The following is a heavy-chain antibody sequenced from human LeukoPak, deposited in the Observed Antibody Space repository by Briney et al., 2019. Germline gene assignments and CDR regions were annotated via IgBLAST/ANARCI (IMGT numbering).Heavy chain of an antibody. CDR1: GFTFTSYW. D-gene: IGHD2-2*01. CDR2: INHDGGDT. V-gene: IGHV3-74*01. J-gene: IGHJ4*02. Sequence: GGSLRLSCAASGFTFTSYWMHWVRQAPGKGPVWVSRINHDGGDTAYADSVEGRFTISRDNTGNTLYLQMNSLRAEDTAVYYCARGSCSSTSCYYYFDYWGQGTLVTVSS. CDR3: ARGSCSSTSCYYYFDY.